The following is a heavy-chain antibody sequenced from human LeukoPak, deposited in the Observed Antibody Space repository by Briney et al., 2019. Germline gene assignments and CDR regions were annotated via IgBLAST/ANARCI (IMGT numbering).Heavy chain of an antibody. J-gene: IGHJ4*02. D-gene: IGHD6-6*01. Sequence: GASVKVSCKASGYTFTGYYMHWVRQAPGQGLEWMGWINPNSGGTNYAQKFQGRVTMTRDTSISTAYMELSRLRSDDTAVYYCASLPNLYSSSSPFDYWGQGTLVTVSS. CDR1: GYTFTGYY. CDR3: ASLPNLYSSSSPFDY. V-gene: IGHV1-2*02. CDR2: INPNSGGT.